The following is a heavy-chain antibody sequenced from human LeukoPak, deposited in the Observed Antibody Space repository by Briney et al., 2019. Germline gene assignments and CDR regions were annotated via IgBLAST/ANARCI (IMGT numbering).Heavy chain of an antibody. J-gene: IGHJ4*02. CDR1: GFTFNSYA. CDR3: AKVVTSTSFDY. V-gene: IGHV3-23*01. Sequence: GGSLRLSCAASGFTFNSYAMSWLRQAPGKGLEWVSTLSGGGTSTYYADSVKDRLTISRDNSKNTVYMQMNSLRVEDTAVYYCAKVVTSTSFDYWGQGTLVTVSS. D-gene: IGHD6-6*01. CDR2: LSGGGTST.